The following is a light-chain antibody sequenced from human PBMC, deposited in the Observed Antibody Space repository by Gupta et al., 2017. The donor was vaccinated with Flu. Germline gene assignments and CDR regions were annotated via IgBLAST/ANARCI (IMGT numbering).Light chain of an antibody. J-gene: IGKJ2*01. CDR1: QSVSSSY. CDR3: QQDYNLPPYT. Sequence: RVTLSCRASQSVSSSYLTWYQQKPGQAPRLLIYGASTRATGIPARFSGSGSGTDFTLTISSLQPEDFAVYYCQQDYNLPPYTFGQGTKLEIK. CDR2: GAS. V-gene: IGKV3D-7*01.